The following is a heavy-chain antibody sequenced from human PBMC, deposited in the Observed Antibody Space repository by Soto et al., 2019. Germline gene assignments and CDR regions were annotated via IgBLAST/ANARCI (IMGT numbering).Heavy chain of an antibody. J-gene: IGHJ1*01. CDR1: GYSFTSYW. D-gene: IGHD3-22*01. Sequence: GESLKISCKGSGYSFTSYWISWVRQMPGKGLEWMGRIDPSDSYTNYSPSFQGHVTISADKSISTAYLQWSSLKASGTAMYYCARQLGSSGVSLTDWGQGTLVTVSS. CDR3: ARQLGSSGVSLTD. CDR2: IDPSDSYT. V-gene: IGHV5-10-1*01.